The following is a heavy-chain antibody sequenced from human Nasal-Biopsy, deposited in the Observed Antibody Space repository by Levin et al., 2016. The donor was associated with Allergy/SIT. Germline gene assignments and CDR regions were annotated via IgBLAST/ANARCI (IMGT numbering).Heavy chain of an antibody. J-gene: IGHJ4*02. D-gene: IGHD5-18*01. CDR3: AGAGIGYSYVPSLHY. CDR1: GFSFSTSG. V-gene: IGHV3-33*01. CDR2: IWNDGSNE. Sequence: GESLKISCEASGFSFSTSGMHWVRQAPGKGLEWVAVIWNDGSNENYADSVKGRFTISRDNSKNTLYLQMNSLRAEDTAVYYCAGAGIGYSYVPSLHYWGQGTLVTVSS.